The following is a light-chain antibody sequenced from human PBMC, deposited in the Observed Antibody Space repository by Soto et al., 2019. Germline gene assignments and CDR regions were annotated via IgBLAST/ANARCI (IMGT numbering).Light chain of an antibody. Sequence: DIVLTQSPFTLSLSPGERATLSCRASQSVSGNLAWYQQKPGKAPRRLIYAASTMASGIPSRFSGSGSGTEFTLTISSLEPDDFAVYYCQQYGSSGTFGQGTKVDIK. CDR2: AAS. V-gene: IGKV3-20*01. J-gene: IGKJ1*01. CDR3: QQYGSSGT. CDR1: QSVSGN.